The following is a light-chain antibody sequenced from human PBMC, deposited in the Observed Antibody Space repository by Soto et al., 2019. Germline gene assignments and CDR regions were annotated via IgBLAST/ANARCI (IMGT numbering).Light chain of an antibody. J-gene: IGKJ3*01. V-gene: IGKV3-20*01. CDR2: DTS. CDR3: QQYGSSQFT. Sequence: EIVLMQSPGTLSLSPGEGATLSCSASQSVNNNYLAWYQQRPGQAPTVLIFDTSRRATGVPDRFSGSGSGTDFTLRISTVEPDDFSVYYCQQYGSSQFTFGPGTKVNIK. CDR1: QSVNNNY.